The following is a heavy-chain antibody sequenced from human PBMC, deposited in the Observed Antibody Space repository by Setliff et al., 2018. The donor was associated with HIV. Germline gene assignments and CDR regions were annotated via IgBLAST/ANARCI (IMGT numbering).Heavy chain of an antibody. CDR2: IYWDDDK. CDR1: GISLTTTDVG. CDR3: GLLFDSHGFFEY. J-gene: IGHJ4*02. D-gene: IGHD5-18*01. Sequence: SGPTLVNPAQTLTVTCTISGISLTTTDVGVGWIRQPPGKAPEWLAVIYWDDDKRYSPSLRSRLTISKGTSENQVVLRMTTMDPVDTATYYCGLLFDSHGFFEYWGPGTLVTVS. V-gene: IGHV2-5*02.